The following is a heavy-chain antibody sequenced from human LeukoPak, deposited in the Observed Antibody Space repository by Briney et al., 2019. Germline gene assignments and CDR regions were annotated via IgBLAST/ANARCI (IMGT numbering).Heavy chain of an antibody. D-gene: IGHD3-16*02. V-gene: IGHV3-21*01. Sequence: GGSLRLSCAASGFTFSSYAMSWVRQAPGKGLEWVSSISSSSSYIYYADSVKGRFTISRDNAKNSLYLQMNSLRAEDTAVYYCARAAPDVWGSYRYTPYYWGQGTLVTVSS. J-gene: IGHJ4*02. CDR2: ISSSSSYI. CDR3: ARAAPDVWGSYRYTPYY. CDR1: GFTFSSYA.